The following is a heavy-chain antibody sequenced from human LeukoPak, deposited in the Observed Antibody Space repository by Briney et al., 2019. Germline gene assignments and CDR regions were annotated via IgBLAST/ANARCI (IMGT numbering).Heavy chain of an antibody. CDR2: ISAYNGNT. J-gene: IGHJ4*02. V-gene: IGHV1-18*01. CDR3: AQVAVYSSSFYFDY. Sequence: RASVKVSCKASGYTFTSYGISWVRQAPGQGLEWMGWISAYNGNTNYAQKLQGRVTMTTDTSTSTAYMELRSLRSDDTAVYYCAQVAVYSSSFYFDYWGQGTLVTVPS. D-gene: IGHD6-6*01. CDR1: GYTFTSYG.